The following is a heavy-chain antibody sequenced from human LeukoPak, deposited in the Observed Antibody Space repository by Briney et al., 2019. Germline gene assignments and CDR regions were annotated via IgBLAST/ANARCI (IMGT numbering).Heavy chain of an antibody. CDR1: GGSISSYY. Sequence: SETLSLTCIVSGGSISSYYWSWIRQPPGKGLEWIGYIYYSGSTNYNPSLKSRVTISVDTSKNQFSLKLSSVTAADTAVYYCARDRPLFTMVRGVRARYYFDYWGQGTLVTVSS. V-gene: IGHV4-59*12. J-gene: IGHJ4*02. D-gene: IGHD3-10*01. CDR3: ARDRPLFTMVRGVRARYYFDY. CDR2: IYYSGST.